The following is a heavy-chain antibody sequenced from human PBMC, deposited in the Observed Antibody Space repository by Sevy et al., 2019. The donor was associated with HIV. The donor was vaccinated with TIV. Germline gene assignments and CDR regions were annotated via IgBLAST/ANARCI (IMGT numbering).Heavy chain of an antibody. CDR2: IYYTGST. J-gene: IGHJ5*02. V-gene: IGHV4-59*01. Sequence: SETLSLTCTVSGGSISAYYWSWIRQPPGKPLEYIGYIYYTGSTNYNPSLKSRVTISVDTSKYQFSLKLNSVTAADTAVYFCARAPPVRSGDDSLNWFDPWGQGTLVTVFS. D-gene: IGHD5-12*01. CDR1: GGSISAYY. CDR3: ARAPPVRSGDDSLNWFDP.